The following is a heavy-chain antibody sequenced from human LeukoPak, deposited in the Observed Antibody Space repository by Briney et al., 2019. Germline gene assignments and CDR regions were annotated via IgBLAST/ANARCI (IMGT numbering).Heavy chain of an antibody. Sequence: GGSLRLSCAASGFTFSSYEMNWVRQAPGKGLEWVSYISSSGSTIYYADSVKGRFTISRDNAKNSLYLQMNSLRAEDTAVYYCARVGPWVNPDYYYYYMDVWGQGTTVTVSS. CDR1: GFTFSSYE. J-gene: IGHJ6*03. CDR2: ISSSGSTI. D-gene: IGHD1-14*01. CDR3: ARVGPWVNPDYYYYYMDV. V-gene: IGHV3-48*03.